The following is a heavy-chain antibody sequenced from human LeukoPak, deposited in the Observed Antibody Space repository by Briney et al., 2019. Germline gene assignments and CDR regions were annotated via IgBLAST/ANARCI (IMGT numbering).Heavy chain of an antibody. V-gene: IGHV1-18*01. D-gene: IGHD2-2*02. CDR3: ARDVGYCSSTSCYSVHDAFDI. Sequence: APVKVSCKASGYTFTSYGISWVRQAPGQGLEWMGWISAYNGNTNYAQKLQGRVTMTTDTSTSTAYMELRSLRSDDTAVYYCARDVGYCSSTSCYSVHDAFDIWGRGTMVTVSS. CDR2: ISAYNGNT. CDR1: GYTFTSYG. J-gene: IGHJ3*02.